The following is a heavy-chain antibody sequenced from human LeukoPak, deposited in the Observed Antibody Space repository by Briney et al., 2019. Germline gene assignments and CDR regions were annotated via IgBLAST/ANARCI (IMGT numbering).Heavy chain of an antibody. CDR2: ISYDGSNK. V-gene: IGHV3-30*04. Sequence: GGSLRLSCAASGFTFSDYAMHWVRQAPGKGLEWVAVISYDGSNKYYADSVKGRFTISRDNAKNSVSLQMNSLRAEDTAVYFCARPTWTNYMDVWGKGTAVTISS. CDR3: ARPTWTNYMDV. D-gene: IGHD3/OR15-3a*01. J-gene: IGHJ6*03. CDR1: GFTFSDYA.